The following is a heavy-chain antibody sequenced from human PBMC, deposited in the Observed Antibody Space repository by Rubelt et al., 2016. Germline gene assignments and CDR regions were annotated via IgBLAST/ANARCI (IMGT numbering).Heavy chain of an antibody. CDR3: ARDGRRGYDLDV. J-gene: IGHJ6*02. CDR1: GFTFNSYS. Sequence: EVQLVESGGGLVQPGGSLRLSCAASGFTFNSYSMNWVRQAPGKGLEWVSHITSNSRTIYYADFVKGRFTISRDNAKNSLYLQMNSLGAEDTAVYYCARDGRRGYDLDVWGQGTTVTVSS. V-gene: IGHV3-48*04. CDR2: ITSNSRTI.